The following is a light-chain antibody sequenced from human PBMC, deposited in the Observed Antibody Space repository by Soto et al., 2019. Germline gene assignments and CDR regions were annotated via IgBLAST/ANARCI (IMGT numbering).Light chain of an antibody. Sequence: DIQMTPSPSSLSASVVDKVTITCRASQGIRNALAWYQQKPGKAPKRLIYGASTLRSGVPSRFSGSGSATEFTLTITSLQPEDFATYYCVQHDIDPLTFGGGTKVDIK. CDR3: VQHDIDPLT. CDR1: QGIRNA. J-gene: IGKJ4*01. V-gene: IGKV1-17*01. CDR2: GAS.